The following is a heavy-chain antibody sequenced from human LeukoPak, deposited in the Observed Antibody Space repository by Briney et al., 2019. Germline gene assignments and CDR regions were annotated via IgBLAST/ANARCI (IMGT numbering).Heavy chain of an antibody. J-gene: IGHJ4*02. V-gene: IGHV3-66*01. Sequence: GGSLRLSCAASGFTVSSNYMSWVRQAPGKGLEWVSVIYSGGSTYYADSVKGRFTISRDNSKNTLYLQMNSLRAEDTAVYYCARVPTYYYDSSGLYFDYWGQGTLVPVSS. D-gene: IGHD3-22*01. CDR2: IYSGGST. CDR1: GFTVSSNY. CDR3: ARVPTYYYDSSGLYFDY.